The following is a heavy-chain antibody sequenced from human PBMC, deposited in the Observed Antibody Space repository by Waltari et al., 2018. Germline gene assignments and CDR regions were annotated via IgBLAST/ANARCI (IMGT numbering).Heavy chain of an antibody. J-gene: IGHJ3*02. Sequence: QVQLVQSGAELTKPGSSVKVSCKASGGSFSTYAITWVRQAPGQGLEWMGGIIPMFGTANYAQKIQDRVTIITDESMTTAYMELSSLTSEDTAVYYCARGGLYGQQLLESAFEIWGQGTKVTVSS. V-gene: IGHV1-69*05. CDR1: GGSFSTYA. D-gene: IGHD6-13*01. CDR2: IIPMFGTA. CDR3: ARGGLYGQQLLESAFEI.